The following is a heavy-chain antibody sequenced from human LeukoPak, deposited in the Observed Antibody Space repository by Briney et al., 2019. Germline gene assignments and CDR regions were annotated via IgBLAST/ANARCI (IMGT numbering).Heavy chain of an antibody. CDR2: ISGSGRT. D-gene: IGHD4-17*01. CDR3: AKDFGDFYPPLFDS. CDR1: GFRFRSYG. Sequence: PGGSLRLSCATSGFRFRSYGMSWVRQAPGKGLEWVSSISGSGRTYYADSVRARVTCSRVDSKSAVYLVMNSLRAEDTAVYYCAKDFGDFYPPLFDSWGHGTLVTVSS. V-gene: IGHV3-23*01. J-gene: IGHJ4*01.